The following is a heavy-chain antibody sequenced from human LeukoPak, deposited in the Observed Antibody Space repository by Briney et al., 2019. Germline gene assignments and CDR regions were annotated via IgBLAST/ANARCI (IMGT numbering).Heavy chain of an antibody. J-gene: IGHJ4*02. D-gene: IGHD3-3*02. V-gene: IGHV4-28*01. CDR1: GYSISSNHW. CDR3: ARIGPILGAAWVDY. CDR2: IFYAGST. Sequence: SDTLSLTCAVSGYSISSNHWWGWIRQPPGKGLEWIGYIFYAGSTYYNPSLKSRVTMSVDTSKDQFSLRLSSVTAVDTAVYYCARIGPILGAAWVDYWGQGTLVSVSS.